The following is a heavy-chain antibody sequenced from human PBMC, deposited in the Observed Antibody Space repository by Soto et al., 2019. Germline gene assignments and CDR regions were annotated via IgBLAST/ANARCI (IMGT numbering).Heavy chain of an antibody. J-gene: IGHJ4*02. D-gene: IGHD6-19*01. CDR2: IYYSGST. CDR1: GGYISSSSYY. V-gene: IGHV4-39*01. Sequence: QLQLQESGPGLVKPSETLSLTCTVSGGYISSSSYYWGWIRQPPGKGLEWIGSIYYSGSTYYNPSLKGRVLISVDTSKNQFSLKLSSVTAADTAVYYCASAAVAGYFDYWGQGTLVTVSS. CDR3: ASAAVAGYFDY.